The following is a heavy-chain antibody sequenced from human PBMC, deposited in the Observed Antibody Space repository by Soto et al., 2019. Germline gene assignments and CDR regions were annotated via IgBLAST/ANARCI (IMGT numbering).Heavy chain of an antibody. CDR3: ARDPFGCSGGSCYYGMDV. V-gene: IGHV1-46*01. J-gene: IGHJ6*02. Sequence: ASVKVSCKASGYTFTSYYMHWVRQAPGQGLEWMGIINPSGGSTSYAQKFQGRVTMTRDTSTSTVCMELSSLRSEDTAVYYCARDPFGCSGGSCYYGMDVWGQGTTVTVSS. CDR2: INPSGGST. CDR1: GYTFTSYY. D-gene: IGHD2-15*01.